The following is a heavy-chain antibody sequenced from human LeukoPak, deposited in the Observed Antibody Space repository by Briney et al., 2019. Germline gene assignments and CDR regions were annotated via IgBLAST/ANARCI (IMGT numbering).Heavy chain of an antibody. Sequence: GGSLRLSCAASGFTFSTYAMSWVRQAPGKGLEWVSAISAGGATIYYADSVKGRFTVSRDNSKNTLYLQINSLRAEDTAVYYCAKDSGGTYFYYYYYMDVWGKGTTVTVSS. CDR1: GFTFSTYA. CDR3: AKDSGGTYFYYYYYMDV. J-gene: IGHJ6*03. D-gene: IGHD1-26*01. V-gene: IGHV3-23*01. CDR2: ISAGGATI.